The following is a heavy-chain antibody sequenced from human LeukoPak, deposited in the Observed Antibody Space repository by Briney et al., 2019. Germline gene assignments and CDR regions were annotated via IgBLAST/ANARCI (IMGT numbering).Heavy chain of an antibody. J-gene: IGHJ4*02. CDR3: ARDLYSGYGGLGY. D-gene: IGHD5-12*01. CDR2: IWYDGSNK. V-gene: IGHV3-33*01. CDR1: GFTFSSYG. Sequence: GGSLRLSCAASGFTFSSYGMHWVRQAPGKGLEWVAVIWYDGSNKYYADSVKGRFTISRDNSKNTLYLQMNSLRAEDTAVYYCARDLYSGYGGLGYWGQGTLVTVSS.